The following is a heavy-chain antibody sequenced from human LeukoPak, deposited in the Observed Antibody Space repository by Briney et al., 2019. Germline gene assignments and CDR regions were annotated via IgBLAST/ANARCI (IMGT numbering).Heavy chain of an antibody. J-gene: IGHJ4*02. Sequence: PGGSLRLSCAASGFTFNTHSMSWVRQSPGKGLEWVSSISSGSSHVYYADSMQGRFTISRDNAKNSLFLQMNSLRVEDTALYYCARDFRTQLDGYSPPYHFDYWGQGALVTVSS. CDR3: ARDFRTQLDGYSPPYHFDY. D-gene: IGHD5-24*01. CDR1: GFTFNTHS. V-gene: IGHV3-21*01. CDR2: ISSGSSHV.